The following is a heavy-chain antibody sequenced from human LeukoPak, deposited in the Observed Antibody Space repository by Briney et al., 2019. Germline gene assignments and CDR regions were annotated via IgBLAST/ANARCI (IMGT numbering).Heavy chain of an antibody. CDR3: AKGGWLVPDFV. CDR1: GFTFSSYG. CDR2: IRYDGGNK. Sequence: GGSLRLSCAASGFTFSSYGMHWVRQAPGKGLEWVAFIRYDGGNKYYADSVKGRFTISRDNSKNTLYLQMNSLRAEDTAVYYCAKGGWLVPDFVWGQGTLVTVSS. D-gene: IGHD6-19*01. V-gene: IGHV3-30*02. J-gene: IGHJ4*02.